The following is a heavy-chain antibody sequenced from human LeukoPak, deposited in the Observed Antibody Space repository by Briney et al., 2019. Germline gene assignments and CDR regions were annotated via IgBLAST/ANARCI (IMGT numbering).Heavy chain of an antibody. Sequence: ETLSLTCTVSGGSISSSSYYWGWIRQPPGKELEWIGSIYYSGSTYYNPSLKSRVTISVDTSKNQFSLKLSSVTAADTAVYYCARLSTATPHAFDIWGQGTMVTVSS. CDR3: ARLSTATPHAFDI. V-gene: IGHV4-39*01. J-gene: IGHJ3*02. CDR2: IYYSGST. CDR1: GGSISSSSYY. D-gene: IGHD4-17*01.